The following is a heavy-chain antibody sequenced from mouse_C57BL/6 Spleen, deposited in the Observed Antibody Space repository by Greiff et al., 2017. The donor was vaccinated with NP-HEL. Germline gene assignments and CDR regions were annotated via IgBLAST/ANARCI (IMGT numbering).Heavy chain of an antibody. CDR1: GFNIKDYY. D-gene: IGHD2-4*01. CDR3: ARLRLRPWFAY. Sequence: VQLKESGAELVRPGASVKLSCTASGFNIKDYYMHWVKQRPEQGLEWIGRIDPEDGDTEYAPKFQGKATMTADTSSNTAYMQLSSLTTEDSAIYYCARLRLRPWFAYWGQGTLVTVSA. J-gene: IGHJ3*01. CDR2: IDPEDGDT. V-gene: IGHV14-1*01.